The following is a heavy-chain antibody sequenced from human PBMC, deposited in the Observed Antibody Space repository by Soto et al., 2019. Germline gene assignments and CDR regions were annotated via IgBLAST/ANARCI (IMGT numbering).Heavy chain of an antibody. D-gene: IGHD5-12*01. CDR2: ISISKGKT. Sequence: QVQLVQSGAEVKRPGASVKGSCKASGYTFLNSDVAWVRRAPGQGLEWMGWISISKGKTYYQQGLQGRVTMSTETAKTTTYMEGRSLRSDDTAGYYCARKGYIGHFGLDVWGQGTTVTVSS. V-gene: IGHV1-18*01. CDR1: GYTFLNSD. J-gene: IGHJ6*02. CDR3: ARKGYIGHFGLDV.